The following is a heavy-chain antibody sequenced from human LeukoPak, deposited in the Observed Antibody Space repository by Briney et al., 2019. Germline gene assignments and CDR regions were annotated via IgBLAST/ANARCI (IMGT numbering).Heavy chain of an antibody. J-gene: IGHJ4*02. CDR2: ISGNSGDI. Sequence: GGSLRLSCAASGFRFSDHYMSWIRQAPGKGPEWISYISGNSGDIAYADSVKGRFTISRDNAKNSLHLQMNSLRAEDTAVYYCARDQKWELRRGYYFDYWGQGTLVTVSS. CDR3: ARDQKWELRRGYYFDY. CDR1: GFRFSDHY. D-gene: IGHD1-26*01. V-gene: IGHV3-11*04.